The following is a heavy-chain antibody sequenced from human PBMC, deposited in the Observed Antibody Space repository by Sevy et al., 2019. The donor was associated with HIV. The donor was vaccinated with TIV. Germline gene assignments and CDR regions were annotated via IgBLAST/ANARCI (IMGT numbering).Heavy chain of an antibody. J-gene: IGHJ4*02. CDR2: ISYDGSIK. V-gene: IGHV3-30*04. Sequence: GGSLRLSCAASGFTFSGYAMHWVRQAPGKGLEWLAVISYDGSIKYDTDSVKGRFTISRDNTKNTLFLQVNSLRPGDTAVYYCAREGRDYDYIWWTHHSGFWAQGTLVTVSS. CDR1: GFTFSGYA. CDR3: AREGRDYDYIWWTHHSGF. D-gene: IGHD3-16*01.